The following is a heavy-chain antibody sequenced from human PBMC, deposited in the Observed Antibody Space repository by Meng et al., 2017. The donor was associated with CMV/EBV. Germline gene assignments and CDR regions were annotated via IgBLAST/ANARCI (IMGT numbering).Heavy chain of an antibody. CDR2: ISWDGGST. J-gene: IGHJ6*02. Sequence: GGSLRLSCAASGFTFDDYTMHWVRQAPGKGLEWVSLISWDGGSTYYADSVKGRFTISRDNSKNSLYLQMNSLRTEDTALYYCAKEAEPHSGYDFWSGYYTSGMDVWGQGTTVTVS. D-gene: IGHD3-3*01. CDR1: GFTFDDYT. V-gene: IGHV3-43*01. CDR3: AKEAEPHSGYDFWSGYYTSGMDV.